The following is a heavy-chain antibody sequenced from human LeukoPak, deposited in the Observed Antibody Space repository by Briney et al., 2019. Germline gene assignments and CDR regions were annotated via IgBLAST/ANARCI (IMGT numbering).Heavy chain of an antibody. Sequence: ASVKVSCKVSGGTFSSYAISWVRQAPGQGLEWMGRIIPIFGTANYAQKFQGRVTITTDESTSTAYMELSSLRSEDTAVYYCARASRRALDCGGDCYLNYWGQGTLVTVSS. CDR2: IIPIFGTA. D-gene: IGHD2-21*02. J-gene: IGHJ4*02. CDR3: ARASRRALDCGGDCYLNY. V-gene: IGHV1-69*05. CDR1: GGTFSSYA.